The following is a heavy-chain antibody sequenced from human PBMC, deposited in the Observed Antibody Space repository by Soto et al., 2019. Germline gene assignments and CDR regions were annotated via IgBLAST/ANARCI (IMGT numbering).Heavy chain of an antibody. J-gene: IGHJ4*02. V-gene: IGHV1-18*01. Sequence: VSVKVSCKASGYTFTSYGISWVRQAPGQGLEWMGWISAYNGNTNYAQKLQGRVTMTTDTSTSTAYMELRSLRSDDTAVYYCARVSCSGGSCYFWFDYWGQGTLVTVSS. CDR1: GYTFTSYG. CDR2: ISAYNGNT. CDR3: ARVSCSGGSCYFWFDY. D-gene: IGHD2-15*01.